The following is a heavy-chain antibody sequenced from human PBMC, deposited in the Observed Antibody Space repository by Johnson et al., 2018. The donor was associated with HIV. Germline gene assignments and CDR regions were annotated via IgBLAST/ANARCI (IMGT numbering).Heavy chain of an antibody. CDR3: AREGITMLVVVIKGAFDI. Sequence: QEQLVESGGGVVQPGRSLRLSCAASGFTFSSYAMHWVRQAPGKGLEWVAVISYDGSNKYYADSVKGRFTISRDNSKNTLYLQMNSLSAEDTAVYYCAREGITMLVVVIKGAFDIWGQGTMVTVSS. CDR2: ISYDGSNK. J-gene: IGHJ3*02. D-gene: IGHD3-22*01. V-gene: IGHV3-30*14. CDR1: GFTFSSYA.